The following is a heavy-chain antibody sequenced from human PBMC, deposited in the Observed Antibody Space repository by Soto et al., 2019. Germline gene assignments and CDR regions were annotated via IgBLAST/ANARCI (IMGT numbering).Heavy chain of an antibody. Sequence: QVQLQQWGAGLLKPSETLSRTCAVYGGSFSDYNWSWVRQPPGKGLEWIGEINYSGSTNYNPSLKSRVTISVDKSKNQFSLKVNSVTAADTAVYYCARGVPGYWGQGTLVTVSS. V-gene: IGHV4-34*01. CDR1: GGSFSDYN. CDR2: INYSGST. D-gene: IGHD3-10*01. J-gene: IGHJ4*02. CDR3: ARGVPGY.